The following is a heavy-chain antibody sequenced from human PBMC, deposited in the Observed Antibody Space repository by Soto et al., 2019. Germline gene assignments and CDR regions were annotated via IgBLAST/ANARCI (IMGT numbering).Heavy chain of an antibody. D-gene: IGHD5-18*01. CDR3: ARDRLIQLQENWFDP. J-gene: IGHJ5*02. CDR2: INPSGGST. CDR1: GYTFTSYY. V-gene: IGHV1-46*01. Sequence: QVQLVQSGAEVKKPGASVKVSCKASGYTFTSYYMHWVRQAPGQGLEWMGIINPSGGSTSYAQKFQGRVTMTRDTSTSTVYMELSSLRSEDTAVYYCARDRLIQLQENWFDPWGQGTLVTVSS.